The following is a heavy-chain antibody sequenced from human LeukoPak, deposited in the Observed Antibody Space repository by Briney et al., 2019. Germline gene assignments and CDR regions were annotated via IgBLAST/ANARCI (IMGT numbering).Heavy chain of an antibody. D-gene: IGHD3-22*01. J-gene: IGHJ1*01. V-gene: IGHV3-30*04. Sequence: GGSLRLSCAASGFTFSSYAMHWVRQAPGKGLEWVAVISYDGSNKYYADSVKGRFTISRDNSKNTLYPQMNSLRAEDTAVYYCARYPRKQYYYDSSGYVYAEYFQHWGQGTLVTVSS. CDR1: GFTFSSYA. CDR3: ARYPRKQYYYDSSGYVYAEYFQH. CDR2: ISYDGSNK.